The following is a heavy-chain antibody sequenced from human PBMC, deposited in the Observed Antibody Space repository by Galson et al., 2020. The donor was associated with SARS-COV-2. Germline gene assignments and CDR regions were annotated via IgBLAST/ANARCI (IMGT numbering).Heavy chain of an antibody. D-gene: IGHD3-22*01. V-gene: IGHV3-74*01. CDR1: GFTFSNYW. CDR3: ATQEFYYGSSGYEVSDYGMDV. CDR2: INGDGSSR. Sequence: GESLKISCAASGFTFSNYWMHWVRQAPGKGLVWVSRINGDGSSRTYADSVKGRFTISRDNAKNTLYLQMNSLRAEDTAVYYCATQEFYYGSSGYEVSDYGMDVWCQGTTVTVSS. J-gene: IGHJ6*02.